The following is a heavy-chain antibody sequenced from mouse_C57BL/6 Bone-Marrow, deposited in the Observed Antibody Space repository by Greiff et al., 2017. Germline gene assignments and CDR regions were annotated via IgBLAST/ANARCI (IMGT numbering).Heavy chain of an antibody. D-gene: IGHD3-3*01. CDR2: IYPRSGNT. J-gene: IGHJ4*01. V-gene: IGHV1-81*01. CDR1: GYTFTSYG. Sequence: VQLVESGAELARPGASVKLSCKASGYTFTSYGISWVKQRTGQGLEWIGEIYPRSGNTYYNEKFKGKATLTADKSSSTAYMELRSLTSEDSAVYYCVGDLYYAMDDWGQGTSVTVSS. CDR3: VGDLYYAMDD.